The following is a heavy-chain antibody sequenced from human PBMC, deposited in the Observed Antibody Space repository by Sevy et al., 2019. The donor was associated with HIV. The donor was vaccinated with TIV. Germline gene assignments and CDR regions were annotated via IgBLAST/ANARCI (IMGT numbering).Heavy chain of an antibody. Sequence: SETLSLTCTVSGGSIRSGRYYWTSIRQPAGKGLEWIGRIFPSGGSNFNPSMMSRVSMSLDTSTKQFSLRLTSVTAAATAVYYCARAEGDGYSYGYFDSWGPGTLVTVSS. CDR2: IFPSGGS. CDR3: ARAEGDGYSYGYFDS. V-gene: IGHV4-61*02. J-gene: IGHJ4*02. D-gene: IGHD5-18*01. CDR1: GGSIRSGRYY.